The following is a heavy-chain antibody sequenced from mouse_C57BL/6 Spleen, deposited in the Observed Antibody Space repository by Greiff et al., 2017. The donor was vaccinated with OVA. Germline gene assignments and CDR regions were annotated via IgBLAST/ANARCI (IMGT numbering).Heavy chain of an antibody. CDR1: GYTFTSYT. CDR2: INPSSGYT. D-gene: IGHD1-1*01. V-gene: IGHV1-4*01. CDR3: ARSITTVVDYFDY. J-gene: IGHJ2*01. Sequence: VQLQQSGAELARPGASVKMSCKASGYTFTSYTMHWVKQRPGQGLEWIGYINPSSGYTKYNQKFKDKATLTADKSSSTAYRQLSSLTSEDSAVYYCARSITTVVDYFDYWGQGTTLTVSS.